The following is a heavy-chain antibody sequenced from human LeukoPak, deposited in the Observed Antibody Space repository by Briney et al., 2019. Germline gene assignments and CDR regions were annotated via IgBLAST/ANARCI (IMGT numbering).Heavy chain of an antibody. D-gene: IGHD3-16*01. Sequence: ASVKVSCKASGYTFTSYYMHWVRQAPGQGLEWMGLINPSAGTTTYAQKFQGRVTITADKSTSTAYMELSSLRSEDTAVYYCARDLGAGLEQPFQHWGQGTLVTVSS. CDR1: GYTFTSYY. J-gene: IGHJ1*01. CDR3: ARDLGAGLEQPFQH. CDR2: INPSAGTT. V-gene: IGHV1-46*01.